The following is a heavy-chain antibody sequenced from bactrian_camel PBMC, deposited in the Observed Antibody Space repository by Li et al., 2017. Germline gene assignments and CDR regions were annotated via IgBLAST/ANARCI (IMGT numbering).Heavy chain of an antibody. D-gene: IGHD1*01. V-gene: IGHV3S53*01. CDR3: AADEGVCGLWRTSPPSF. Sequence: HVQLVESGGGSVETGGSLTLSCAASRFTASTGCMGWFRQSAGKEREPVATIDSDYSTTYANSVKGRFTISKDNAKNTVSLEMTSLTPEDTAVYYCAADEGVCGLWRTSPPSFWGQGTQVTVS. CDR1: RFTASTGC. CDR2: IDSDYST. J-gene: IGHJ6*01.